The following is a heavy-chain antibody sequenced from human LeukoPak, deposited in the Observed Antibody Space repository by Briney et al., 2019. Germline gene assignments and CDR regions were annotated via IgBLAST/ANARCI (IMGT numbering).Heavy chain of an antibody. D-gene: IGHD6-19*01. CDR2: ISYDGSNK. V-gene: IGHV3-30*04. CDR1: GFTFSSYA. Sequence: GRSLRLSCAASGFTFSSYAMHWVRQAPGKGLEWVAVISYDGSNKYYADSVKGRFTISRDNSKNTLYLQMNSLRAEDTAVYYCASTKQCLVIDYWGQGTLVTVSS. CDR3: ASTKQCLVIDY. J-gene: IGHJ4*02.